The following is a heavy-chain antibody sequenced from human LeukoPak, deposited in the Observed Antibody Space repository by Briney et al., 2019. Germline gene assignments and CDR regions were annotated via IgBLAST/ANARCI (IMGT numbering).Heavy chain of an antibody. CDR3: ANSGVATIMDAFDI. V-gene: IGHV3-23*01. J-gene: IGHJ3*02. CDR1: GVTLSSYA. Sequence: GGSLRLSCAASGVTLSSYAMSWVRQAPGKGLEWVSAISGSGGSTYYADSVKGRFTISRDNSKNTLYLQMNSLRAEDSSVYYCANSGVATIMDAFDIWGQGTMVTVSS. CDR2: ISGSGGST. D-gene: IGHD5-12*01.